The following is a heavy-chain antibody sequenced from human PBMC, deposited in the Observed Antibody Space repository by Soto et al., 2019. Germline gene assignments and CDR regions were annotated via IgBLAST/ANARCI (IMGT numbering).Heavy chain of an antibody. CDR3: ARQGFPPMDV. CDR2: IYYSGST. Sequence: QVQLQESGPGLVKPSETLSLTCTVSGGSISSYYWSWIRQPPGKGLEWIGYIYYSGSTNYNPSLKSRVTISVDTSKNQFSLKLSSVTAADTAVYYCARQGFPPMDVWGQGTTVTVSS. J-gene: IGHJ6*02. CDR1: GGSISSYY. V-gene: IGHV4-59*08.